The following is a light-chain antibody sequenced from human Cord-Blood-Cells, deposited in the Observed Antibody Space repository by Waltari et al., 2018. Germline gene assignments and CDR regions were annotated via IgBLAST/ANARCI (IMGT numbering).Light chain of an antibody. J-gene: IGLJ3*02. CDR1: RRIFGGYNL. CDR2: DVS. CDR3: CSYAGSWV. Sequence: QSALPHPRPVSGSPGQPVPIPCPGTRRIFGGYNLVSWYQQHPGKAPKLMIYDVSKRPSGVPDRFSGSKSGNTASLTISGLQAEDEADYYCCSYAGSWVFGGGTKLTVL. V-gene: IGLV2-11*01.